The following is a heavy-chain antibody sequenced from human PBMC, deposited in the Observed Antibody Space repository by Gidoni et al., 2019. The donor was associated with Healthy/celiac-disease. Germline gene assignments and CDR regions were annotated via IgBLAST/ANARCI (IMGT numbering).Heavy chain of an antibody. CDR1: GASVPSNSAA. CDR2: TYYRSKWYK. Sequence: QVQLQQSGPGLVKPSQTPSLTCAISGASVPSNSAAWNWIRQSPSRGLEWLGRTYYRSKWYKDYAVSVKSRITINPDTSKNQFSLQLNSVTPEDTAVYYCARDPVVETRGHFDYWGQGTLVTVSS. CDR3: ARDPVVETRGHFDY. D-gene: IGHD2-15*01. V-gene: IGHV6-1*01. J-gene: IGHJ4*02.